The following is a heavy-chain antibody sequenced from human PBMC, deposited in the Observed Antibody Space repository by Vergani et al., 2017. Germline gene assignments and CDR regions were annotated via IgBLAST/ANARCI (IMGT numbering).Heavy chain of an antibody. D-gene: IGHD2-15*01. CDR3: AGPASYCSGGSCYSNHFFDY. J-gene: IGHJ4*02. Sequence: QLQLQESGPGLVKPSETLSLTCTVPGGSISSSSYYWGWIRQPPGKGLEWIGSIYYSGSTYYNPSLKSRVTISVDTSKNQFSLKLSSVTAADTAVYSCAGPASYCSGGSCYSNHFFDYGGQGTLVTVS. CDR2: IYYSGST. CDR1: GGSISSSSYY. V-gene: IGHV4-39*01.